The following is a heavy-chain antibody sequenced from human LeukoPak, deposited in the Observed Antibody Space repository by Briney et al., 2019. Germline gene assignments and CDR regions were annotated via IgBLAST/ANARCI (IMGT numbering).Heavy chain of an antibody. Sequence: PGRSLRLSCAASGFTFSSYAMHWVRQAPGKEWVAVISYDGSNKYYADSVKGRFTISRDNSKNTLYLQMNSLRAEDTAVYYCARGSRGRGIYGIGVWGQGTTVTVSS. CDR2: ISYDGSNK. D-gene: IGHD3-10*01. V-gene: IGHV3-30-3*01. CDR1: GFTFSSYA. CDR3: ARGSRGRGIYGIGV. J-gene: IGHJ6*02.